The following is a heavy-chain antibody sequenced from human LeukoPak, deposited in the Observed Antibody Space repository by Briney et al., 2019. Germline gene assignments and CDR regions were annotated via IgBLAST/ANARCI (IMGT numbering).Heavy chain of an antibody. V-gene: IGHV3-23*01. CDR2: VSTVGRT. CDR1: GFTFRSYG. Sequence: GGSLRLSCAASGFTFRSYGMNWVRQAPGKGLEWVSGVSTVGRTYYADSVKGRFTISRDNSKNTLYLQMNSLRAEDTAVYYCAKGPFTYYYDNSGYSYGDYWGQGTLVTVSS. J-gene: IGHJ4*02. D-gene: IGHD3-22*01. CDR3: AKGPFTYYYDNSGYSYGDY.